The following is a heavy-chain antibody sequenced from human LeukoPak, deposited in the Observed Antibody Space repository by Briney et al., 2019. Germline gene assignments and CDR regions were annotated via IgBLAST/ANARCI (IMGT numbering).Heavy chain of an antibody. CDR2: IYYSGGT. Sequence: SETLSLTRTVSGGSISSYYWSWIRQPPGKGLEWIGYIYYSGGTSYNPSLKSRVTISVDTSKNQFSLKLNSVTAADTAVYYCAKGSIAARPLYYFDFWGQGTLVTVSS. CDR3: AKGSIAARPLYYFDF. J-gene: IGHJ4*02. D-gene: IGHD6-6*01. CDR1: GGSISSYY. V-gene: IGHV4-59*13.